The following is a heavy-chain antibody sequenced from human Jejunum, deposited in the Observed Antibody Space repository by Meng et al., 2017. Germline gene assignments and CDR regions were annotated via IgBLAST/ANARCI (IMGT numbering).Heavy chain of an antibody. CDR2: IYHTGTP. Sequence: VQVQQGGGGLVKRSETLSLTCAVHGGSFSGYDWSWIRQPPGKGLEWIGEIYHTGTPNYNPSLKSRVTMSLDKSKNQFSLELTSVAAADTAVYYCARDLLGPAIAATGWFDPWGQGTLVTVSS. J-gene: IGHJ5*02. CDR3: ARDLLGPAIAATGWFDP. V-gene: IGHV4-34*01. D-gene: IGHD6-13*01. CDR1: GGSFSGYD.